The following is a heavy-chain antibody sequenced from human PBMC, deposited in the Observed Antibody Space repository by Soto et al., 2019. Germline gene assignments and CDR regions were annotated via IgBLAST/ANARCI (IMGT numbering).Heavy chain of an antibody. Sequence: ASVKVSCKGFGYSFMKYGINWVRQAPGQGLEWVGWISPYSGYTHSAQKFHGRLTLTTDTAASTAYMELRILRSADTALYYCAREASVLIPAAQHSRFDSWGQGTLVIVS. CDR2: ISPYSGYT. J-gene: IGHJ4*02. V-gene: IGHV1-18*01. D-gene: IGHD2-2*01. CDR3: AREASVLIPAAQHSRFDS. CDR1: GYSFMKYG.